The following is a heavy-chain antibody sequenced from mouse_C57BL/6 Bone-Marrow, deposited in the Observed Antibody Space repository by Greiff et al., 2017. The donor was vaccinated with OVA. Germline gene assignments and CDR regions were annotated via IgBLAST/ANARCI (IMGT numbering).Heavy chain of an antibody. J-gene: IGHJ4*01. CDR3: ARTDYSPYYAMDY. Sequence: EVKLEESGPELVKPGASVKMSCKASGYTFTDYNMHWVKQSHGKSLEWIGYINPNNGGTSYNQKFKGKATLTVNKSSSTAYMELRSLTSEDSAVYYCARTDYSPYYAMDYWGQGTSVTVSS. V-gene: IGHV1-22*01. CDR2: INPNNGGT. CDR1: GYTFTDYN. D-gene: IGHD1-1*01.